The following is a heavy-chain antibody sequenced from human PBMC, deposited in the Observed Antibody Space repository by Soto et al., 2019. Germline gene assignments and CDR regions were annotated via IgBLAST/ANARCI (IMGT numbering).Heavy chain of an antibody. J-gene: IGHJ6*03. CDR3: ARQGYSSSWTPHYYYYYMDV. V-gene: IGHV5-51*01. Sequence: GESLKISCKGSGYSFTSYWIGWVRQMPGKGLEWMGIIYPGDSDTRYSPSFQGQVTISADKSISTAYLQWSSLKASDTAMYYCARQGYSSSWTPHYYYYYMDVWGKGTTVTVSS. CDR2: IYPGDSDT. D-gene: IGHD6-13*01. CDR1: GYSFTSYW.